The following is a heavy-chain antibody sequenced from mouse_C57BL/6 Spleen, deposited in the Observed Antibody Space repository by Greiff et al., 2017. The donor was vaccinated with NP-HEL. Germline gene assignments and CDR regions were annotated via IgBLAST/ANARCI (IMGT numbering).Heavy chain of an antibody. D-gene: IGHD2-3*01. CDR1: GYTFTSYW. Sequence: QVQLQQPGAELVKPGASVKLSCKASGYTFTSYWMQWVKQRPGQGLEWIGKIDPSDSYTNYNQKFKGKATLTVDTSSSTAYMQLSSLTSEDAAVYYCARADGYYLAYWGKGTLVTVAA. CDR3: ARADGYYLAY. V-gene: IGHV1-50*01. J-gene: IGHJ3*01. CDR2: IDPSDSYT.